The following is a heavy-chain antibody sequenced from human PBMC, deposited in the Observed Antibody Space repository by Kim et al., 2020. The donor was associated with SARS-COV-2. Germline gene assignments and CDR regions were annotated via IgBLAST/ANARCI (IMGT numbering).Heavy chain of an antibody. J-gene: IGHJ4*02. V-gene: IGHV4-4*07. CDR1: GAPISSSY. CDR2: MYSGYM. Sequence: SETLSITCTVSGAPISSSYLGWIRQPAGKGLEWIARMYSGYMYFNPSLRNRVTMTVDTSGQQFTVKLYSVTAADTAVYYCVRDLADWGQGTLVTVSS. CDR3: VRDLAD.